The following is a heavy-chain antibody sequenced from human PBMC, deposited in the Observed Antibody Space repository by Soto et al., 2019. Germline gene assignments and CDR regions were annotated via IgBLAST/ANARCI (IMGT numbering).Heavy chain of an antibody. V-gene: IGHV4-4*07. D-gene: IGHD3-10*01. CDR2: VHSTGST. CDR1: GGSMSGYH. J-gene: IGHJ4*02. Sequence: QVELQESGPRLVRPSETLYLTCTVSGGSMSGYHWRWVRQPAGKGLEWIGRVHSTGSTDYNPSVESRITVSLDTSTKQFSLKLRSVTAADTALYFCARDSVRLTLFDYWGQGILVTVSS. CDR3: ARDSVRLTLFDY.